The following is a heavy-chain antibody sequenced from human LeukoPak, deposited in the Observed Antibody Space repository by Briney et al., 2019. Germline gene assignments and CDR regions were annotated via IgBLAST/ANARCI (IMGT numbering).Heavy chain of an antibody. CDR2: ISSSGSTI. CDR3: ARDFWVRMTLPQGFDY. D-gene: IGHD3-3*01. J-gene: IGHJ4*02. V-gene: IGHV3-11*04. Sequence: GGSLRLSCAASGFTFSDYYMSWIRQAPGKGLEWVSYISSSGSTIYYADSVKGRFTISRDNAKNSLYLQMNSLRAEDTAVYYCARDFWVRMTLPQGFDYWGQGTLVTVSS. CDR1: GFTFSDYY.